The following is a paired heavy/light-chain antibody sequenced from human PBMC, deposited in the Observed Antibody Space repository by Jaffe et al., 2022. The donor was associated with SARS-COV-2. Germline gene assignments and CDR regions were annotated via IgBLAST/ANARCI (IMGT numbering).Heavy chain of an antibody. J-gene: IGHJ4*02. D-gene: IGHD5-18*01. CDR2: ISWNSGSI. V-gene: IGHV3-9*01. Sequence: EVQLVESGGGLVQPGRSLRLSCAASGFTFGNYAMHWVRQVPGKGLEWVSGISWNSGSIGYADSVKGRFTISRDNAKNSLYLQMNSLRAEDTALYHCTKDLPRYNYGGLGYWGQGTLVTVSS. CDR1: GFTFGNYA. CDR3: TKDLPRYNYGGLGY.
Light chain of an antibody. CDR2: DAS. Sequence: EIVLTQSPATLSLSPGERATLSCRASQSVSSYLAWYQQKPGQAPRLLIYDASNRATGIPARFSGSGSGTDFTLTISSLEPEDFAVYYCQQRSNWPITFGQGTRLEIK. J-gene: IGKJ5*01. V-gene: IGKV3-11*01. CDR1: QSVSSY. CDR3: QQRSNWPIT.